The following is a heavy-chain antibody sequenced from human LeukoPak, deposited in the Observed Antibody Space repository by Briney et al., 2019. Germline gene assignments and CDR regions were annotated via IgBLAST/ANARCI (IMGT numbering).Heavy chain of an antibody. CDR2: IRYDGSNK. J-gene: IGHJ6*03. CDR1: GFTFSSYG. V-gene: IGHV3-30*02. D-gene: IGHD2-2*01. CDR3: ATQYQLRQVFYYYYYMDV. Sequence: GGSLRLSCAASGFTFSSYGMHWVRQAPGKGLEWVAFIRYDGSNKYYADSVKGRFTISRDNSKNTLYLQMNSLRAEDTAVYYCATQYQLRQVFYYYYYMDVWGKGTTVTVSS.